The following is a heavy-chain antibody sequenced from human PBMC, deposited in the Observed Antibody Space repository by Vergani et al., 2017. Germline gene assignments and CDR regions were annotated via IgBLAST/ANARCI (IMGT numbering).Heavy chain of an antibody. CDR2: MNPNSGNT. Sequence: QVQLVQSGAEVKKPGASVTVSCKASGYTFTSYGINWVRQATGQGLEWMGWMNPNSGNTGYAQKFQGRVTMTRNTSISTAYMEMSSLRSEDTAVYYCARGKPNIVVVPTYYYYYYGMDVWGQGTTVTVSS. D-gene: IGHD2-2*01. CDR3: ARGKPNIVVVPTYYYYYYGMDV. V-gene: IGHV1-8*02. CDR1: GYTFTSYG. J-gene: IGHJ6*02.